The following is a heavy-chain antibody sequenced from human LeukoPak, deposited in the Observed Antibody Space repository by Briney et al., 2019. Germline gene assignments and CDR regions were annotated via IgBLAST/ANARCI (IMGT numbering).Heavy chain of an antibody. J-gene: IGHJ4*02. CDR2: IRYDGSNK. V-gene: IGHV3-30*02. CDR1: EFTFSSYG. Sequence: PGGSLRLSCAASEFTFSSYGMHWVRQAPGKGLEWVAFIRYDGSNKYYADSVKGRFTISRDNAKNSLYLQMNSLRAEDTAVYYCARDLPRGQHYYFDYWGQGTLVTVSS. CDR3: ARDLPRGQHYYFDY. D-gene: IGHD3-10*01.